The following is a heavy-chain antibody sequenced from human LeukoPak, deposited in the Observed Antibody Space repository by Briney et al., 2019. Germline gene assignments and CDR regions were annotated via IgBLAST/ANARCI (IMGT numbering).Heavy chain of an antibody. Sequence: PSETLSLTWTVSGGSISSDDYYWSWIRQPPGKGLEWIGYIYYSGSTYYNPSLKSRVTISVDTSKNQFSLKLFSVTAADTAVYYCAGTQPHLDYWGQGTLVSVSS. CDR1: GGSISSDDYY. CDR2: IYYSGST. V-gene: IGHV4-30-4*01. J-gene: IGHJ4*02. CDR3: AGTQPHLDY. D-gene: IGHD1-1*01.